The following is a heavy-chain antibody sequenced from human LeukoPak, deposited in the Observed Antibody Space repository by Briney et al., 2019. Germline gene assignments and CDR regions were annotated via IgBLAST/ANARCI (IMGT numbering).Heavy chain of an antibody. CDR2: IRCDANI. J-gene: IGHJ3*02. CDR3: ANRDADSLLPGGAFNI. D-gene: IGHD2-15*01. Sequence: GGSLRLSCAASGFTLSNYGMHWVRQAPGKGLEWVAFIRCDANIYYADSVTCRFNISTGNSKNTLYLQMSSLRAEDTAVYYCANRDADSLLPGGAFNIWGQGTMVTVSS. V-gene: IGHV3-30*02. CDR1: GFTLSNYG.